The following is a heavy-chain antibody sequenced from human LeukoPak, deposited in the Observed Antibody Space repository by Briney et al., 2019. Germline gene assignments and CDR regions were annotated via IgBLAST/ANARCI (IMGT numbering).Heavy chain of an antibody. J-gene: IGHJ6*03. CDR3: ARDRARIAAAGTGGLYDYYYMEV. Sequence: GGSLRLSCAASGFTVSSNYMSWVRQAPGKGLEWVSVIYSGGSTYYADSVKGRFTISRDNSKNTLYLQMNSLRAEDTAVYYCARDRARIAAAGTGGLYDYYYMEVWGNGTTVTVSS. CDR2: IYSGGST. CDR1: GFTVSSNY. D-gene: IGHD6-13*01. V-gene: IGHV3-53*01.